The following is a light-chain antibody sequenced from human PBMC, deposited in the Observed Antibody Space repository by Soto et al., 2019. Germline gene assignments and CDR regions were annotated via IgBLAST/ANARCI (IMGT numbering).Light chain of an antibody. Sequence: DIVMTQSPLSLPVSPGEPASISCRSSQSLLHRNGYSSLDWYLQKPGQSPRLLIYLASTRASGVPAKFRASGSGTVFSLKISRVDAADVGIYYFMQALQTPYSFGQGAKLEI. CDR2: LAS. CDR1: QSLLHRNGYSS. CDR3: MQALQTPYS. V-gene: IGKV2-28*01. J-gene: IGKJ2*01.